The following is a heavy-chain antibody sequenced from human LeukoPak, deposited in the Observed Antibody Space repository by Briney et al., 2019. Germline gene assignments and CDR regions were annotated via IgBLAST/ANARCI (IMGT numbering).Heavy chain of an antibody. CDR2: VIPIYGTP. D-gene: IGHD7-27*01. J-gene: IGHJ6*03. CDR3: ARDHWGIVENGYDYFYYDMDV. Sequence: GSSVKVSCMASGGSFSTSGFSWVRQAPGQGPEWMGGVIPIYGTPSYAQKFQGRVTITADESTSTVYLELRSLRSEDTAVYYCARDHWGIVENGYDYFYYDMDVWGEGTTVTVSS. V-gene: IGHV1-69*01. CDR1: GGSFSTSG.